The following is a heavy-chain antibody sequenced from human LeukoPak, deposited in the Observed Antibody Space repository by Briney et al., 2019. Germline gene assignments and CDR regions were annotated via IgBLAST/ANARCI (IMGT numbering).Heavy chain of an antibody. V-gene: IGHV3-21*01. CDR1: GFTFSSYS. Sequence: GGSLRLSCAASGFTFSSYSMNWVRQAPGKGLGWVSSISSSSSYIYYADSVKGRFTISRDNAKNSLYLQMNSLRAEDTAVYYCASYDSSGIDYWGQGTLVTVSS. CDR3: ASYDSSGIDY. J-gene: IGHJ4*02. D-gene: IGHD3-22*01. CDR2: ISSSSSYI.